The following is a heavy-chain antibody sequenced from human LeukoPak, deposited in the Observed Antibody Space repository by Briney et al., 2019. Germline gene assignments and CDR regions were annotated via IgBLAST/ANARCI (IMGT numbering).Heavy chain of an antibody. CDR3: ATSAGDYRAGHYYYMGV. J-gene: IGHJ6*03. D-gene: IGHD4-11*01. CDR1: GYTFTSYG. CDR2: ISAYSGNT. Sequence: EASVKVSCKASGYTFTSYGISWVRQAPGQGLEWMGWISAYSGNTNYAQKLQGRVTMTTDTSTSTAYMELRSLTSDDTAVYYCATSAGDYRAGHYYYMGVWGKGTSVTVSS. V-gene: IGHV1-18*01.